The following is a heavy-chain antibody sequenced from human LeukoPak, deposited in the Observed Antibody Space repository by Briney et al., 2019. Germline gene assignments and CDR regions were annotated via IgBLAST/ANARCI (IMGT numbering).Heavy chain of an antibody. D-gene: IGHD3-22*01. CDR3: ARYEGIYYDRSGYGY. Sequence: ASVKVSCKASGYTFTGYYMHWVRQAPGQGLEWMGWIIPNSGGTNYAQKFQGRVTMTRDTSISTAYMELSRLSSDDTAVYYCARYEGIYYDRSGYGYWGQGTLVTVSS. V-gene: IGHV1-2*02. CDR1: GYTFTGYY. J-gene: IGHJ4*02. CDR2: IIPNSGGT.